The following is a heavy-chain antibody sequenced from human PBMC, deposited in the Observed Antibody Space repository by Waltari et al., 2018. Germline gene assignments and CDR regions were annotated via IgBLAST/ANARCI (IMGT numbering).Heavy chain of an antibody. CDR3: ATALGDRSSASRAFDI. CDR2: VDPEDGET. CDR1: GYTFTDYY. J-gene: IGHJ3*02. Sequence: EVQLLQSGTELTKPGTTVKISCQVSGYTFTDYYINWVQQAPGKGPHWMGLVDPEDGETIYAEKFQGRVTITADTSTDTAYMELSSLRSEDTAVYYCATALGDRSSASRAFDIWGLGTMITVSS. V-gene: IGHV1-69-2*01. D-gene: IGHD3-10*01.